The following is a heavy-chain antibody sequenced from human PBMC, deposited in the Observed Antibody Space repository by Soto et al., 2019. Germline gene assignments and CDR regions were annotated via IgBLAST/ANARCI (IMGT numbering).Heavy chain of an antibody. Sequence: GGSLRLSCAASGFTFTRYSMNWVRQAPGKGLEWVSSISSTTNYIYYADSMKGRFTVSRDNAKNPVYLEMNSLSAEDTALYYCARGSEDLTSNFDYWGQGTLVTVSS. J-gene: IGHJ4*02. CDR2: ISSTTNYI. V-gene: IGHV3-21*01. CDR1: GFTFTRYS. CDR3: ARGSEDLTSNFDY.